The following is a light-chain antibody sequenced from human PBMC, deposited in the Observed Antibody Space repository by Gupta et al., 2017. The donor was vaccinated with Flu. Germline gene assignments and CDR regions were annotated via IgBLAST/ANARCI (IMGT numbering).Light chain of an antibody. J-gene: IGKJ4*01. CDR3: QQYKNWPLT. CDR1: QSVSST. Sequence: PATRSVAPEARAHLSCRASQSVSSTLAWYQPSPGTAPSLPISATSTLATGIPARFSCGASGPEFTLTISSLQSEDFAFYFCQQYKNWPLTFGGGTMLEIK. V-gene: IGKV3-15*01. CDR2: ATS.